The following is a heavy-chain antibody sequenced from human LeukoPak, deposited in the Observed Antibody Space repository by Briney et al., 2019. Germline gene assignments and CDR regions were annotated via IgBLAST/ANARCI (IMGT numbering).Heavy chain of an antibody. J-gene: IGHJ4*02. Sequence: PSETLSPTCTVSGGSISSYYWSWIRQPPGKGLEWIGYIYYSGSTNYNPSLKSRVTISVDTSKNQFSLKLSSVTAADTAVYYCARARGYSYGHHFDYWGQGTLVTVSS. V-gene: IGHV4-59*01. CDR1: GGSISSYY. CDR3: ARARGYSYGHHFDY. D-gene: IGHD5-18*01. CDR2: IYYSGST.